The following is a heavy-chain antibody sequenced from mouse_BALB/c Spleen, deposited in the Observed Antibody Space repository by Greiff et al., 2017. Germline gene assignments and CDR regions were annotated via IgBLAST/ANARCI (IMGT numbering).Heavy chain of an antibody. CDR2: IWGDGST. V-gene: IGHV2-6-7*01. J-gene: IGHJ3*01. CDR1: GFSFTGYG. Sequence: QVQLQQSGPGLVAPSQCLSISCTASGFSFTGYGVNWVRQPPGKGLEWLGMIWGDGSTDYNSAIKSSLCISKNNSNSHVFLKMNSLQTDDTAKYYCAREGSQYGNYGPFAYWGQGTLVTVSA. D-gene: IGHD2-1*01. CDR3: AREGSQYGNYGPFAY.